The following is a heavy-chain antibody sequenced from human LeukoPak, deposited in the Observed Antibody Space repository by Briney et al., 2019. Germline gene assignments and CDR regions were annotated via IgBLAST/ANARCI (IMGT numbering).Heavy chain of an antibody. J-gene: IGHJ4*02. CDR3: ATSRDYTMGRGVIITYFDY. CDR1: GGSISSSSYY. D-gene: IGHD3-10*01. CDR2: IYYSGST. V-gene: IGHV4-39*01. Sequence: SETLSLTCTVSGGSISSSSYYWGWIRQPPGKGLEWIGSIYYSGSTYYNPSLKSRVTISVDTSKNQFSLKLSSVTAADTAVSYWATSRDYTMGRGVIITYFDYWGQGTLVTVSS.